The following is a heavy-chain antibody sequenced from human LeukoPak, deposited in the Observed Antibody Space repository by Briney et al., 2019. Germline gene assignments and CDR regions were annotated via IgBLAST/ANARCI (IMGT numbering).Heavy chain of an antibody. D-gene: IGHD3-16*01. V-gene: IGHV1-69*05. Sequence: SVKVSCEASGGTFSSYAISWVRQAPGQGLEWMGRIIPIFGTANYAQKFQGRVTITTDESTSTAYMELSSLRSEDTAVYYCARDPLRDYVWGSYFDWGQGTLVTVSS. CDR2: IIPIFGTA. CDR1: GGTFSSYA. J-gene: IGHJ4*02. CDR3: ARDPLRDYVWGSYFD.